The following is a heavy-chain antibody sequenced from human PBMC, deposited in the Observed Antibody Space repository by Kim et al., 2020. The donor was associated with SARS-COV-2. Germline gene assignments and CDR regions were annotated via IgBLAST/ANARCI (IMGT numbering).Heavy chain of an antibody. CDR3: AREGGSSSTHLDY. Sequence: HTPPLKTRVTMSVDTSNNQFSLNLTSVTAADTAVYYCAREGGSSSTHLDYWGQGTLVTVSS. J-gene: IGHJ4*02. V-gene: IGHV4-4*07. D-gene: IGHD2-2*01.